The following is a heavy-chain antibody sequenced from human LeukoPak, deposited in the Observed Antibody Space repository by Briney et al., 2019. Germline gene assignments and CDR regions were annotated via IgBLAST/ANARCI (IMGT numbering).Heavy chain of an antibody. J-gene: IGHJ1*01. CDR1: GFTFTNYA. CDR3: ARDLDDYNALPPFFQH. Sequence: GGSLRLSCAASGFTFTNYAMGWVRQAPGQGLEWVSTISGGGITTYSADSVKGRFTISRDNSKNILYLQMNSLRADDTAVYYCARDLDDYNALPPFFQHWGQGTRVTVSS. D-gene: IGHD5-24*01. V-gene: IGHV3-23*01. CDR2: ISGGGITT.